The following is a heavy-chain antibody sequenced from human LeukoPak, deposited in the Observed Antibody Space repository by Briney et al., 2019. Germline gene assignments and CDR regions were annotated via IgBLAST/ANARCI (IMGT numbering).Heavy chain of an antibody. CDR3: ARQRVRNWFDP. J-gene: IGHJ5*02. CDR2: ISYSGTT. CDR1: GASISSSTFF. V-gene: IGHV4-39*01. Sequence: SETLSLTCTVSGASISSSTFFWGWIRRPPGKGLEWIASISYSGTTYYTPSLSSRLTISVDTTKNQFALRLTSVTAADTATYFCARQRVRNWFDPWGQGALVTVSS.